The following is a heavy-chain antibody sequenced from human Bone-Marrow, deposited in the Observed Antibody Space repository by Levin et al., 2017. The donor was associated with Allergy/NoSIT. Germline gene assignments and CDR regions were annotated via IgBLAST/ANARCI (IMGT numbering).Heavy chain of an antibody. CDR2: IYYSGST. V-gene: IGHV4-39*07. Sequence: PSETLSLTCTFSGGSISSSSHYWGWIRQPPGTGLEWIGSIYYSGSTYYNPSLRSRVTLSVDTSKNQFSLKLSSVTAADTAVYYCARYYYDSSGYYSFDSWGQGTLVTVSS. D-gene: IGHD3-22*01. CDR3: ARYYYDSSGYYSFDS. CDR1: GGSISSSSHY. J-gene: IGHJ4*02.